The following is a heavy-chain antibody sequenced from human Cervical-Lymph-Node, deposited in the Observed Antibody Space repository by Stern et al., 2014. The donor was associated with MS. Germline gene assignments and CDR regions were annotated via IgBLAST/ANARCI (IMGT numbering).Heavy chain of an antibody. V-gene: IGHV1-69*01. J-gene: IGHJ5*02. Sequence: VQLVESGAEVTKPGSSVTVSCKASVGTFSKFPSSWVRQAPGQGLEWIGGIFPVFGTPTYAQEFRGRVPITADVSTSTVYMELSSLRSDDTAVYYCALSSETSDRWYSLGYDLWGQGTLVTVSS. D-gene: IGHD6-13*01. CDR2: IFPVFGTP. CDR1: VGTFSKFP. CDR3: ALSSETSDRWYSLGYDL.